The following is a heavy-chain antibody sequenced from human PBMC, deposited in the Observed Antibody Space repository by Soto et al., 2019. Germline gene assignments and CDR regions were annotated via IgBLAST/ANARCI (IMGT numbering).Heavy chain of an antibody. V-gene: IGHV3-21*01. J-gene: IGHJ6*02. Sequence: GGYLRLSFVGSGFTFSTYSINWVCQAPGKGLEWVSSISSRSDIYYADSVKGRFTISRDNPKSSVSLQMNSLRAEDTAVYYCAREYTAWPLAYGLDVWGQWTTVTVS. D-gene: IGHD2-2*02. CDR3: AREYTAWPLAYGLDV. CDR2: ISSRSDI. CDR1: GFTFSTYS.